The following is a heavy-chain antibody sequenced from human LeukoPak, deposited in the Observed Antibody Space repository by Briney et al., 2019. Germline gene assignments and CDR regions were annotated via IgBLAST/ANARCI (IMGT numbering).Heavy chain of an antibody. V-gene: IGHV3-20*04. CDR2: INWNGGST. Sequence: GGSLRLSCAASGFTFNDYGMSWARQVPGKGLEWASGINWNGGSTGYADSVKGRFTISRDDSKSIAYLQMNSLKTEDTAVYYCTRDYDSSGYYSYYYYYYMDVWGKGTTVTISS. CDR1: GFTFNDYG. J-gene: IGHJ6*03. D-gene: IGHD3-22*01. CDR3: TRDYDSSGYYSYYYYYYMDV.